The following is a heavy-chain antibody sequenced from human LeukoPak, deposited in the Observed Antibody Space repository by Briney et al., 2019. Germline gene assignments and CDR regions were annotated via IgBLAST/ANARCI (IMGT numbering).Heavy chain of an antibody. V-gene: IGHV1-46*01. CDR3: ARGWDYDILTGYHYYFDY. Sequence: ASVTVSFKASGYTFTSYYMHWVRQAPGQGLEWMGIINPSGGSTSYAQKFQGRVTMTRDTSTSTVYMGLSSLRSEDTAVYYCARGWDYDILTGYHYYFDYWGQGTLVTVSS. D-gene: IGHD3-9*01. J-gene: IGHJ4*02. CDR1: GYTFTSYY. CDR2: INPSGGST.